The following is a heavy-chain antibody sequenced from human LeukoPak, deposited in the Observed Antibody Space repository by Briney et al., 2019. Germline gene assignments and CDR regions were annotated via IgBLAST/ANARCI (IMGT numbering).Heavy chain of an antibody. V-gene: IGHV4-39*02. D-gene: IGHD1-26*01. CDR3: ARYSFPVGRHFDY. CDR2: VSYSGTT. J-gene: IGHJ4*02. CDR1: GGSIRSNGYS. Sequence: SETLSLTCTVSGGSIRSNGYSWSWIRQPPGKGLEWIATVSYSGTTYYNPSLKSRVTMSVDTSTNHFSLKLSSVTAADTAVYYCARYSFPVGRHFDYWGQGTLVTVSS.